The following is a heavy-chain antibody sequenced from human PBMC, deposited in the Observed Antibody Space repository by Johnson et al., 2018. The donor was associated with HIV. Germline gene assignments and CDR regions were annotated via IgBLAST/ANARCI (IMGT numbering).Heavy chain of an antibody. CDR1: GFTFADYT. Sequence: VESGGVVVQPGGSLRLSCAASGFTFADYTMHWVRQGPGKGLEWVSLISWDGGSTYYGDSLKGRITISRDNSKNSLYLQMNSLRSEDTALYYCAKGGLGHTDSFDIWCQGTMVSVSS. CDR2: ISWDGGST. J-gene: IGHJ3*02. D-gene: IGHD6-19*01. V-gene: IGHV3-43*01. CDR3: AKGGLGHTDSFDI.